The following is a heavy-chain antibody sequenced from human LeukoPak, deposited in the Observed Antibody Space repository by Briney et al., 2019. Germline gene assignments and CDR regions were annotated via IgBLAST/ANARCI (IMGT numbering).Heavy chain of an antibody. CDR2: ISGSGGST. D-gene: IGHD4-11*01. Sequence: GGSLRLSCAASGFTFSSYAMSWVRQAPGKGLEWVGAISGSGGSTYYADSVKGRFTISRDNSKNTLYLQMNSLRAEDTAVYYCAKGGPKYSNYPHFDYWGQGTLVTVSS. J-gene: IGHJ4*02. CDR1: GFTFSSYA. V-gene: IGHV3-23*01. CDR3: AKGGPKYSNYPHFDY.